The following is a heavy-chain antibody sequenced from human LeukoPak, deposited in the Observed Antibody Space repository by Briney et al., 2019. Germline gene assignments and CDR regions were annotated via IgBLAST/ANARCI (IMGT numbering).Heavy chain of an antibody. V-gene: IGHV4-39*07. D-gene: IGHD3-16*02. CDR2: IYYSGST. J-gene: IGHJ3*01. Sequence: SETLSLTCAVSGGSLISTTSYWGWLRQPPGKGLEWIGSIYYSGSTYYNPSLRSRVTVSVDMSKNQFSLQLSSVTAADTAVYYCARAPRTGAWDMITFGGVIVHGDAFDFWGQGTMVTVSS. CDR3: ARAPRTGAWDMITFGGVIVHGDAFDF. CDR1: GGSLISTTSY.